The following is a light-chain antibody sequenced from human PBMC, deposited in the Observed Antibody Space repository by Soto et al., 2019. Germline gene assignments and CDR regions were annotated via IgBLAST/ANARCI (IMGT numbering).Light chain of an antibody. CDR3: QQYYSSPRT. V-gene: IGKV4-1*01. CDR1: QSVLYSSNNQNY. CDR2: WAS. Sequence: DIVMTQSPDSLAVSLGERATINCKSSQSVLYSSNNQNYLAWYQQKPGQPPKLLIYWASTRESGVPDRFSGSGSATDFTLTISSLQAEDVAVYYCQQYYSSPRTFGPGTKLEIK. J-gene: IGKJ2*01.